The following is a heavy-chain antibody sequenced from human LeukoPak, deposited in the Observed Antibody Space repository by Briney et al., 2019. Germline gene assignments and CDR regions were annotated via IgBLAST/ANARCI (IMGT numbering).Heavy chain of an antibody. CDR3: ARAIGGSYYDFWSGPNWFDP. CDR1: GGSISSGDYY. V-gene: IGHV4-61*08. J-gene: IGHJ5*02. Sequence: SETLSLTCTVSGGSISSGDYYWSWIRQPPGKGLEWIGYIYYSGSTNYNPSLKSRVTISVDTSKNQFSLKLSSVTAADTAVYYCARAIGGSYYDFWSGPNWFDPWGQGTLVTVSS. D-gene: IGHD3-3*01. CDR2: IYYSGST.